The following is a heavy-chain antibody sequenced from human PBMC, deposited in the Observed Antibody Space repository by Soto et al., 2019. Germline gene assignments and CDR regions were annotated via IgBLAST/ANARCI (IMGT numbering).Heavy chain of an antibody. J-gene: IGHJ6*02. D-gene: IGHD3-10*01. Sequence: QVQLVESGGGVVQPGRSLRLSCAASGFTFSSYGMHWVRQAPGKGLEWVAVIWYDGSNKYYADSVKGRFTISRDNSKNTLYLQMNSLRAEDTAVYYCARDHRYYGSEENYYYGMDVWGQGTTVTVSS. CDR1: GFTFSSYG. V-gene: IGHV3-33*01. CDR3: ARDHRYYGSEENYYYGMDV. CDR2: IWYDGSNK.